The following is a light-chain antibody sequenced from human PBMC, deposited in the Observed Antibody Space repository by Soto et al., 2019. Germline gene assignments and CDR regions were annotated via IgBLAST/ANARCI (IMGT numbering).Light chain of an antibody. Sequence: DIEMTQSPSTLSACVGDRVTITCRASQTIDSWLAWYQQRPGKPPNLLIYKASTLASGVPSRFSGSGSGTEFTLTISSLQPDDFATYYCQHYNSYSEAFGQGTKVDIK. CDR2: KAS. J-gene: IGKJ1*01. V-gene: IGKV1-5*03. CDR3: QHYNSYSEA. CDR1: QTIDSW.